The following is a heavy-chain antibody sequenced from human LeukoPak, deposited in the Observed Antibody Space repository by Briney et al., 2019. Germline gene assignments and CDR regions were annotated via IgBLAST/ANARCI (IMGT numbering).Heavy chain of an antibody. Sequence: GGSLRLSCAASGFTVSSNYMSWVRQAPGKGLEWVSVIYSGGSTYYADSVKGRFTISRDNSKNTLYLQMNSLRAEDTAVYYCASLKSSNWNFYFDYWGQGTLVTVSS. V-gene: IGHV3-66*01. CDR2: IYSGGST. D-gene: IGHD1-7*01. J-gene: IGHJ4*02. CDR1: GFTVSSNY. CDR3: ASLKSSNWNFYFDY.